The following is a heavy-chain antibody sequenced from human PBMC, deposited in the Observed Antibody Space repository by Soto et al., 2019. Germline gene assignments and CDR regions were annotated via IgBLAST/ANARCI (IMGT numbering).Heavy chain of an antibody. CDR1: GGSFSGYY. CDR3: ARGNRITIFGVVTPEYFQH. Sequence: PSETLSLTCAVYGGSFSGYYWSWIRQPPGKGLEWIGEINHSGSTNYNPSLKSRVTISVDTSKNQFSLKLSSVTAADTAVYYCARGNRITIFGVVTPEYFQHWGQGTLVTVSS. CDR2: INHSGST. V-gene: IGHV4-34*01. J-gene: IGHJ1*01. D-gene: IGHD3-3*01.